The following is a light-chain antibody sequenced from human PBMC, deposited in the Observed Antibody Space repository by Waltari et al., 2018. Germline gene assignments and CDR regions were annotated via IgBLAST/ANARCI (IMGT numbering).Light chain of an antibody. J-gene: IGKJ1*01. Sequence: EIVMTQSPAPLSVSPGERATLSCRASQSVSSDLAWFQQKPGQAPRLLISRVSLRASGIPARFSGTGSGTEFTLTINSLQSEDFAVYYCQQYNKWPRTFGQGTKVEIK. CDR1: QSVSSD. V-gene: IGKV3-15*01. CDR2: RVS. CDR3: QQYNKWPRT.